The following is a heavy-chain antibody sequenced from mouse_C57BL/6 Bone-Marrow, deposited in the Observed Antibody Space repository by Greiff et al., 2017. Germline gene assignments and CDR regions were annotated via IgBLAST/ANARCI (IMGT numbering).Heavy chain of an antibody. V-gene: IGHV5-4*03. Sequence: EVKLVESGGGLVKPGGSLKLSCAASGFTFSSYAMSWVRQTPEKRLEWVATISDGGSYTYYPDNVKGRFTISRDNAKNNLYLQMSHLKSEDTAMYYCARQLRLPFAYWGQGTLVTVSA. J-gene: IGHJ3*01. CDR2: ISDGGSYT. D-gene: IGHD3-2*02. CDR1: GFTFSSYA. CDR3: ARQLRLPFAY.